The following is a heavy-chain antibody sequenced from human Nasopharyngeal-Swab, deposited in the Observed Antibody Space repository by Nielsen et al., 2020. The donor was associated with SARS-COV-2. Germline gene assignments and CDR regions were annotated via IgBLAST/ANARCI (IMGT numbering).Heavy chain of an antibody. CDR2: VHHSGRT. J-gene: IGHJ4*02. CDR1: SGSISSDNW. CDR3: ARAPRIYFASGLGVYFFDY. D-gene: IGHD3-10*01. V-gene: IGHV4-4*02. Sequence: SETLSLTCAVSSGSISSDNWWSWVRQPPGKGLEWMGEVHHSGRTNSNPSLRSRVTMSVDKSKNQFSLKLSSVTAADTAVYYCARAPRIYFASGLGVYFFDYWGQGTLVTVSA.